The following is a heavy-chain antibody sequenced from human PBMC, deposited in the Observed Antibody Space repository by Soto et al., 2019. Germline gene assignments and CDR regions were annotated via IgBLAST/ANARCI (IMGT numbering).Heavy chain of an antibody. Sequence: GWSLRLSCSASVFTFSSYWMHWVRQAPGKGLVWVSRINSDGSSTSYADSVKGRFTISRDNAKNALYLQMNSLRAEGTAVYYCAREYYDFWSGSLVSMDVWGQGTTVTVSS. CDR3: AREYYDFWSGSLVSMDV. J-gene: IGHJ6*02. CDR1: VFTFSSYW. V-gene: IGHV3-74*01. CDR2: INSDGSST. D-gene: IGHD3-3*01.